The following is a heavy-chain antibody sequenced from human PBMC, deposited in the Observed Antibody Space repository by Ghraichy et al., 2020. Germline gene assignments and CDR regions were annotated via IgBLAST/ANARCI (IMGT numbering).Heavy chain of an antibody. Sequence: GGSLRLSCTASGFTFGDYAMTWVRQAPGKGLEWVGFIRSKTYGGTTEYAASVKGRFTISRDDSKSIVYLQMNSLKSEDTAVYYCSRGTTGYWGQGTLVTVSS. CDR1: GFTFGDYA. CDR2: IRSKTYGGTT. CDR3: SRGTTGY. V-gene: IGHV3-49*04. D-gene: IGHD1-1*01. J-gene: IGHJ4*02.